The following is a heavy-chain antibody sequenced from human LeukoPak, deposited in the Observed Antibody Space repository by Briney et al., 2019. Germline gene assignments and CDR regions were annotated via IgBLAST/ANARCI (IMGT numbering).Heavy chain of an antibody. V-gene: IGHV3-9*01. CDR1: GFTFDDYA. Sequence: GRSLRLSCAASGFTFDDYAMHWVRQAPGKGLEWVSGISWNSGSIGYADSVKGRFTISRDNAKNSLYLQMNSLRAEDTALYYCARVYCSGGSCYSTFDSWGQGTLVTVSS. J-gene: IGHJ4*02. CDR3: ARVYCSGGSCYSTFDS. CDR2: ISWNSGSI. D-gene: IGHD2-15*01.